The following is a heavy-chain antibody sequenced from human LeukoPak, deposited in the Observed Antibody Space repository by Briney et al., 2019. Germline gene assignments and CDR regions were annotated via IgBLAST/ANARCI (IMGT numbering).Heavy chain of an antibody. J-gene: IGHJ5*02. CDR2: ISYDGSSK. CDR3: ARDRGYSSSWPRPGWFDP. V-gene: IGHV3-30-3*01. Sequence: GGSLRLSCAASGFTFSSYAMHWVRQAPGKGLEWVAVISYDGSSKYYADSVKGRFTISRDNSKNTLYLQMNSLSAEDTAVYYCARDRGYSSSWPRPGWFDPWGQGTLVTVSS. CDR1: GFTFSSYA. D-gene: IGHD6-13*01.